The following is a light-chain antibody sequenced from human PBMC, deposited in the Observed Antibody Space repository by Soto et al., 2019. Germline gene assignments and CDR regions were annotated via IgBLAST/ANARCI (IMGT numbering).Light chain of an antibody. Sequence: DAVMTQSPLSLPVALGQPAAISCRSSQSLLYGDGKTYLYWYLQRPGQPPQLLIYDAYNRFSGVQDRFSGSGSGTDFTLKIRRVEAEDVGVYYCMQRTHVPITFGQGTKVDIK. V-gene: IGKV2D-29*01. J-gene: IGKJ1*01. CDR1: QSLLYGDGKTY. CDR2: DAY. CDR3: MQRTHVPIT.